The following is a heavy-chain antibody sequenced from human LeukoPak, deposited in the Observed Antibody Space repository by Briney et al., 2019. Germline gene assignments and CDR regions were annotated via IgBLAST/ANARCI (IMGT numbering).Heavy chain of an antibody. Sequence: GGSLRLSCAASGFNLDDYAMHWVRQAPGRGLEWVSTISWNSASIGYADSVRGRFTISRDNAKNSLYLQMNSLRAEDTALYYCAKGPYIAVAGTWFDYWGQGTLVTVSS. J-gene: IGHJ4*02. CDR3: AKGPYIAVAGTWFDY. D-gene: IGHD6-19*01. CDR1: GFNLDDYA. V-gene: IGHV3-9*01. CDR2: ISWNSASI.